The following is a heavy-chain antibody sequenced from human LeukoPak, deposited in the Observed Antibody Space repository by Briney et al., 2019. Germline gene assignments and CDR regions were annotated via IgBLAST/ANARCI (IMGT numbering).Heavy chain of an antibody. CDR2: TYYRSKWYN. V-gene: IGHV6-1*01. CDR3: ARDSAYSYGPWYYYGMDV. D-gene: IGHD5-18*01. CDR1: GDSVSSNSAA. J-gene: IGHJ6*02. Sequence: SQTLSLTCAISGDSVSSNSAAWNWIRQSPSRGLEWLGRTYYRSKWYNDYAVSVKSRITINPDTSKNQFSLQLNSVTPEDTAVYYCARDSAYSYGPWYYYGMDVWGQGTTVTVSS.